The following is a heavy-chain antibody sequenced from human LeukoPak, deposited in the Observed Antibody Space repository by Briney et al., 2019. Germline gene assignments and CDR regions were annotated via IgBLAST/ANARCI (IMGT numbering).Heavy chain of an antibody. V-gene: IGHV3-48*04. Sequence: PGGSLRLSCAGSGFTFSSHGTIWVRQTPGKGLEWLSYISPGGTTINSADSVKDRFITSRDNGKSSLFLQTNSLRAEDTAVYYCARVRGPTVRTMYFDYWGQGTLVTVSS. CDR3: ARVRGPTVRTMYFDY. J-gene: IGHJ4*02. CDR1: GFTFSSHG. CDR2: ISPGGTTI. D-gene: IGHD2-8*01.